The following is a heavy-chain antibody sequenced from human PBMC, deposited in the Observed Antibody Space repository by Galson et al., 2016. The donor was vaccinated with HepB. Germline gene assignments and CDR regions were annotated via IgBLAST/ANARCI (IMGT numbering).Heavy chain of an antibody. V-gene: IGHV3-11*03. D-gene: IGHD3-22*01. CDR3: ARTDSSGFPHLSYGMDV. CDR2: ISSSGSDT. CDR1: GFIFTEFY. Sequence: SLRLSCAASGFIFTEFYMSWIRQAPGKGLEWVSYISSSGSDTNYADSVKGRFTISRDNAKKLLYLQMNSLRVEDTAVYYCARTDSSGFPHLSYGMDVWGQGTTVTVSS. J-gene: IGHJ6*02.